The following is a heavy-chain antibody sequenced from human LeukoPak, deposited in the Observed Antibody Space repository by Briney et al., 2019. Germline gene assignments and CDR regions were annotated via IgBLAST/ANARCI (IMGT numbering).Heavy chain of an antibody. J-gene: IGHJ4*02. CDR1: GFTISTFA. Sequence: PGRSLRLSCAASGFTISTFAMHWVRQAPGKGLEWVAVISCDGDEKYYADSVKGRLTVSRDISTNTLYLQMISLRDVDTAVYYCARPQLEYCGMTSCYAFDSWGQGTLVTVSS. D-gene: IGHD2-2*01. V-gene: IGHV3-30*04. CDR3: ARPQLEYCGMTSCYAFDS. CDR2: ISCDGDEK.